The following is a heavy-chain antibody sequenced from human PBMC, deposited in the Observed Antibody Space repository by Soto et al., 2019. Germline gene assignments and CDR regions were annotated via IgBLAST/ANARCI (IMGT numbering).Heavy chain of an antibody. D-gene: IGHD2-2*01. CDR1: GGSITSSNYH. V-gene: IGHV4-39*01. CDR3: SRLTNARPGDD. J-gene: IGHJ4*02. CDR2: IYYSGNT. Sequence: SETLSLTCTVSGGSITSSNYHWGWSRQPPGKGLGWIGTIYYSGNTYYNPSLKSRVTMSMDASKNQFSLTLSSVAVADTAVYYCSRLTNARPGDDWGQGTLVTVSS.